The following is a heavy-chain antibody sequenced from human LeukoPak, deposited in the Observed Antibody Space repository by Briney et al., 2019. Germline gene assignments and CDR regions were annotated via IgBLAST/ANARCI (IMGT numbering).Heavy chain of an antibody. D-gene: IGHD6-19*01. Sequence: GASVKVSCKASGYTFTSYYMHWVRQAHGQGLEWMGIINPSGGSTSYAQKFQGRVTMTRDTSTSTVYMELSSLRSEDTAVYYCARDPVPADSGWYLHFDYWGQGTLVTVSS. CDR3: ARDPVPADSGWYLHFDY. CDR2: INPSGGST. J-gene: IGHJ4*02. V-gene: IGHV1-46*01. CDR1: GYTFTSYY.